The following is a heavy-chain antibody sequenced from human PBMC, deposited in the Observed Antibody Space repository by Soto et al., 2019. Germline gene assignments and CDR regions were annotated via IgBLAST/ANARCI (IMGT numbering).Heavy chain of an antibody. CDR1: GFTFSSYS. CDR3: AKDDFTDRGDDYFDY. V-gene: IGHV3-23*01. Sequence: GGSLRLSCAASGFTFSSYSMNWVRQAPGKGLEWVSGIGASGDITWYADSVKGRLSISRDNSKNTLYLQLNSLRFEDTAVYYCAKDDFTDRGDDYFDYWGQGALVTVSS. D-gene: IGHD2-21*02. CDR2: IGASGDIT. J-gene: IGHJ4*02.